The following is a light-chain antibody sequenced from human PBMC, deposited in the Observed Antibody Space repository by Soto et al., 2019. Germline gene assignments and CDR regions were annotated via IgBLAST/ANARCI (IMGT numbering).Light chain of an antibody. J-gene: IGKJ3*01. CDR1: QGISSY. CDR2: AAS. Sequence: DIHLTQSPSCLSASVGDRVTIPCRASQGISSYLAWYQQKPGKAPKLLIYAASTLQSGVPSRFSGSGSGTEFTLTISSLQPEDFATYYCQQLNSYPRGTFGPGTKVDI. CDR3: QQLNSYPRGT. V-gene: IGKV1-9*01.